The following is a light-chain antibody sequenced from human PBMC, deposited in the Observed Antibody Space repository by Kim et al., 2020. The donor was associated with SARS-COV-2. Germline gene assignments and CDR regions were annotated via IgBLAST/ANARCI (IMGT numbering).Light chain of an antibody. J-gene: IGLJ2*01. V-gene: IGLV3-1*01. CDR3: QAWDSHNVV. CDR2: QDS. CDR1: GLGHKD. Sequence: SYELTQPPSESVSPGQTASITCSGDGLGHKDVYWYHQRPGQSPVLVMYQDSKRPSGIPERFSGSNSGNTATLTISGSQATDEGDYYCQAWDSHNVVFGGGTQLTFL.